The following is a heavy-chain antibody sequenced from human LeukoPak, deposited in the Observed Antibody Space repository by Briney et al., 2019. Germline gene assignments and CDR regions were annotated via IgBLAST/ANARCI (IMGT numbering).Heavy chain of an antibody. CDR3: ARTPVVNPFDY. CDR2: IYYSGRT. Sequence: SETLSLTPTVSRGSLSSGGYYSSWIRQHPGKGLEWIRYIYYSGRTYSNPSRKSRVTISVATSKTQFSLKLSSVTAADTAVYHCARTPVVNPFDYWGQGTLVTVSS. D-gene: IGHD4-23*01. CDR1: RGSLSSGGYY. V-gene: IGHV4-31*03. J-gene: IGHJ4*02.